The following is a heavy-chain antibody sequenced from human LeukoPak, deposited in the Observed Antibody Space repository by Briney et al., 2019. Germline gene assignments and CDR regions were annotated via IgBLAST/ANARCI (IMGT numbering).Heavy chain of an antibody. V-gene: IGHV3-33*01. CDR1: GFMFSSSG. CDR2: IWYDGSNK. D-gene: IGHD4-23*01. Sequence: PGRSLRLSCAASGFMFSSSGMHWVRHAPGKGLERVAVIWYDGSNKYSADSVKGRFTISRDNSNNTLYLQMNSLRAEDTAVYYCARDGGTSHFDYWGQGTLVTVSS. CDR3: ARDGGTSHFDY. J-gene: IGHJ4*02.